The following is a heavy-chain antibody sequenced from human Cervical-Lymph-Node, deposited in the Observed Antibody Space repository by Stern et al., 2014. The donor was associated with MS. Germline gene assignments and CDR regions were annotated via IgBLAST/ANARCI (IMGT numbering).Heavy chain of an antibody. V-gene: IGHV4-61*02. CDR3: ARDYADIKRGWFDP. CDR1: GASVNSGKYY. Sequence: VQLVESGPGLVKPSQTLSLTCTVSGASVNSGKYYWSWIRQPAGKGLEWIGRIYASGSVNYNPSLLDRVTISLATAKNQFPLTLNFVTAADTAMYFCARDYADIKRGWFDPWGQGTLVTVSS. CDR2: IYASGSV. D-gene: IGHD2-15*01. J-gene: IGHJ5*02.